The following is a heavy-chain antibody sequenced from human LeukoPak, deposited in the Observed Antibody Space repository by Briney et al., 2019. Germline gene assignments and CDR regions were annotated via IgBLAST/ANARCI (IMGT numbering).Heavy chain of an antibody. J-gene: IGHJ3*01. Sequence: GASVKVSCKASGYTFSGSYIHWVRQAPGQGLEWMGVIKPGGYSTSSARIFQGRVYMTSDTSTSTVYMELSGLRSDDTAVYYCARVRDGYNDAYDVWGQGTMVTVPS. V-gene: IGHV1-46*01. CDR1: GYTFSGSY. CDR3: ARVRDGYNDAYDV. CDR2: IKPGGYST. D-gene: IGHD5-24*01.